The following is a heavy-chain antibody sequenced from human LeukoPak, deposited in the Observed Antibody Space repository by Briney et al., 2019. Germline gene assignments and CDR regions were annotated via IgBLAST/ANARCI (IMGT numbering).Heavy chain of an antibody. CDR2: VNPTSGGT. D-gene: IGHD1-26*01. J-gene: IGHJ4*02. CDR1: GFGLSILS. V-gene: IGHV1-2*02. Sequence: ASVKVSCKISGFGLSILSIHWMRQAPGQGLEWMGWVNPTSGGTYSAQKFQGRVTMTRDTSISTAYMDLSSLRSDDTAVYYCARGRRILLGDTNAGDFFDYWGQGTLVTVSS. CDR3: ARGRRILLGDTNAGDFFDY.